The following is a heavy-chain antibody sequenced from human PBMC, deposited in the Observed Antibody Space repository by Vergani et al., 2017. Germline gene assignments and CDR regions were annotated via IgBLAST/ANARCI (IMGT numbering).Heavy chain of an antibody. CDR2: ISSSSSYI. J-gene: IGHJ4*02. CDR1: GFTFSSYS. D-gene: IGHD3-22*01. V-gene: IGHV3-21*01. CDR3: ARDSTLYYYDSSGYYYD. Sequence: EVQLVESGGGLVQPGGSLRLSCAASGFTFSSYSMNWVRQAPGKGLEWVSSISSSSSYIYYADSVKGRFTISRDNAKNSLYLQMNSLRAEDTAVYYCARDSTLYYYDSSGYYYDWGQGTLVTVSS.